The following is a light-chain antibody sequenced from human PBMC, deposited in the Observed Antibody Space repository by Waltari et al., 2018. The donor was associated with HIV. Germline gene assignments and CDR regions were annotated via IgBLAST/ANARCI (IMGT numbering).Light chain of an antibody. Sequence: QSVLTQPPSASGTPGQRVTISCSGSSSNIGSNAVNWYQQVPGTAPKLLIYSDNQRPSGVPDRFSGSQSGPSASLAISGLQSEDEANYYCAAWDDSLNGPLFGGGTKLTVL. CDR3: AAWDDSLNGPL. J-gene: IGLJ3*02. CDR1: SSNIGSNA. CDR2: SDN. V-gene: IGLV1-44*01.